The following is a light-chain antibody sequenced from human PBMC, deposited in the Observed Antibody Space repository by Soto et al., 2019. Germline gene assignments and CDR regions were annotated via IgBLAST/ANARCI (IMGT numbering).Light chain of an antibody. Sequence: ALAQPASVSGSPGQSITISCSGTSSDVGSYDHVAWYQQFPGKTPKLMIYEVSNRPSGVSSRFSGSRSGNTASLTISGLQAEDEADYYCISYTGSSTSYVFGSGTKGTVL. V-gene: IGLV2-14*01. CDR2: EVS. CDR3: ISYTGSSTSYV. J-gene: IGLJ1*01. CDR1: SSDVGSYDH.